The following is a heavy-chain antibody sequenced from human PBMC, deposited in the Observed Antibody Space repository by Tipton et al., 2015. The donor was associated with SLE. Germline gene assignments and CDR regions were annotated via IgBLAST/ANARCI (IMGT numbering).Heavy chain of an antibody. CDR2: INHSGST. Sequence: TLSLTCAVYGGSFSGYYWSWIRQPPGRGLEWIGEINHSGSTNYNPSLKSRVTISVDTSKNQLSLKLSSVTSADTAVYYCAGHGVRGAFDIWGQGTMVTVSS. CDR3: AGHGVRGAFDI. CDR1: GGSFSGYY. D-gene: IGHD4-17*01. J-gene: IGHJ3*02. V-gene: IGHV4-34*01.